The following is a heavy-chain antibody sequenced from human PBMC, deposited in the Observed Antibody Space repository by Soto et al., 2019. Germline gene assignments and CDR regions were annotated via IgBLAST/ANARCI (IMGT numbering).Heavy chain of an antibody. CDR3: ARDGGGYCSSTSCSEDWFDP. Sequence: QVQLQESGPGLVKPSQTLSLTCTVSGGSISSGGYYWSWISQHPGKGLEWIGYIYYSGSTYYNPSLRSRVTISVDTSKNQFYLKLSSVTAADTAVYYCARDGGGYCSSTSCSEDWFDPWGQGTLVTVSS. D-gene: IGHD2-2*01. V-gene: IGHV4-31*03. CDR2: IYYSGST. J-gene: IGHJ5*02. CDR1: GGSISSGGYY.